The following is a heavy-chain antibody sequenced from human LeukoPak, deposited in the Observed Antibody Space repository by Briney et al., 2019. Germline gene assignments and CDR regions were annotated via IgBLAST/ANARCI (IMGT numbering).Heavy chain of an antibody. J-gene: IGHJ4*02. D-gene: IGHD3-3*01. CDR3: AKDERRITIFGVASNY. V-gene: IGHV3-53*01. CDR2: IYSGGST. CDR1: GFIVSSNY. Sequence: GGSLRLSCAASGFIVSSNYMSWVRQAPGKGLEWVSLIYSGGSTYYADSVKGRFTISRDNSKNTLYLQMNSLRAEDTAVYYCAKDERRITIFGVASNYWGQGTLVTVSA.